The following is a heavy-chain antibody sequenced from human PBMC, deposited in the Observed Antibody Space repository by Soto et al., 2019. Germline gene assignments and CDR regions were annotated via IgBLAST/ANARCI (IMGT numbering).Heavy chain of an antibody. CDR1: GFTFSDYY. V-gene: IGHV3-11*01. CDR3: AREGEGYYGSGRGASADYGMDV. Sequence: PGGSLRLSCAASGFTFSDYYMSWIRQAPGKGLEWVSYISSSGSTIYYADSVKGRFTTSRDNAKNSLYLQMNSLRAEDTAVYYCAREGEGYYGSGRGASADYGMDVWGQGTTVTVSS. CDR2: ISSSGSTI. J-gene: IGHJ6*02. D-gene: IGHD3-10*01.